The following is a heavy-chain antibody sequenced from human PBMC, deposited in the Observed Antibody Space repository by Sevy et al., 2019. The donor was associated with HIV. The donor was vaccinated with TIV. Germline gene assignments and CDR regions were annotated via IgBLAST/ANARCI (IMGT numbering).Heavy chain of an antibody. CDR1: GSTFTTYD. CDR2: MSPNTGAT. D-gene: IGHD3-3*01. V-gene: IGHV1-8*01. Sequence: ASVKVSCEASGSTFTTYDINWVRQATGQGLEWMGWMSPNTGATGFAQKFQGRVTLTRDTSISTAYMELSSLTYEDTAVYYCASGGNGDFWSYEFYYYGMDVWGQGTTVTVSS. CDR3: ASGGNGDFWSYEFYYYGMDV. J-gene: IGHJ6*02.